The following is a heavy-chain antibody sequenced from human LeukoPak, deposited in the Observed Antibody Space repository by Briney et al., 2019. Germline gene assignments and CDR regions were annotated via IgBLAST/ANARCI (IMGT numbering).Heavy chain of an antibody. Sequence: GRSLRLSCAASGFTLSTYGMYWVRQAPGKGLEWVAVIWNDGSNKHYADSVKGRFTISRDNSKNTLDLQMNSLRAEDTAVYYCARVGHYDSSGDFGNYFDYWGQGTLVTDSS. D-gene: IGHD3-22*01. CDR1: GFTLSTYG. J-gene: IGHJ4*02. CDR3: ARVGHYDSSGDFGNYFDY. CDR2: IWNDGSNK. V-gene: IGHV3-33*01.